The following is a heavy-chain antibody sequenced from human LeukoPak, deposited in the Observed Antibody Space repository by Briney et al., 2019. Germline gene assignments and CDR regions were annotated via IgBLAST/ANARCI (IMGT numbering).Heavy chain of an antibody. CDR2: ISRISTAI. D-gene: IGHD5-24*01. CDR1: GFTFDYFA. Sequence: PGGSPRLSCAASGFTFDYFAMSWVRQTPGKGLEWIAYISRISTAIQYADSVKGRFTISRDNGENSLFLQMNSLRVEDTALYYCGRDGYNWADLWGQGTLVTVSS. J-gene: IGHJ5*02. V-gene: IGHV3-48*01. CDR3: GRDGYNWADL.